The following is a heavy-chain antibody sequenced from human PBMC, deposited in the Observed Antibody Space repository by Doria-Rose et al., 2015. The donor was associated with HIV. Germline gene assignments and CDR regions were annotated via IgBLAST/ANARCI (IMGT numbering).Heavy chain of an antibody. J-gene: IGHJ3*02. CDR2: IYYSGNT. CDR3: AREVRYQLVPGAFDI. V-gene: IGHV4-59*01. Sequence: SWMRQPPGKGLEWIGYIYYSGNTNYNPSLKSRVTISVDRSKNQFSLNLNSMTAADTAVYYCAREVRYQLVPGAFDIWGQGTKVTVSS. D-gene: IGHD6-13*01.